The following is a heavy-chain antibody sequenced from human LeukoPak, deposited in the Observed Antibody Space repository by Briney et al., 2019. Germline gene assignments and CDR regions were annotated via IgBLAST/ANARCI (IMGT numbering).Heavy chain of an antibody. J-gene: IGHJ4*02. CDR2: INSDGSAT. CDR3: ARDYGG. CDR1: GFTFSRYW. D-gene: IGHD4/OR15-4a*01. Sequence: GGSLRLSCKASGFTFSRYWMHWVRQAPGKGLVWVSRINSDGSATTYADSVRGRFSISRDNAKNTVYLQMNSLRVGDTAVYYCARDYGGWGQGTLVSVS. V-gene: IGHV3-74*01.